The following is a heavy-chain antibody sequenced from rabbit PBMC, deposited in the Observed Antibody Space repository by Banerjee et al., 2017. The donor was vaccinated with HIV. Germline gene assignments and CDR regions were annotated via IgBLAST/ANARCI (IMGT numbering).Heavy chain of an antibody. CDR1: GFSFSSSYY. CDR2: ISGGIDVT. J-gene: IGHJ4*01. CDR3: ARDLGAGYGYVDLNL. Sequence: QSLEESGGDLVKPGASLTLTCTASGFSFSSSYYMCWVRQAPGKGLEWIACISGGIDVTYYASWAKGRFTISKASSTTVTLQLNSLTAADTATYFCARDLGAGYGYVDLNLWGPGTLVTVS. D-gene: IGHD6-1*01. V-gene: IGHV1S40*01.